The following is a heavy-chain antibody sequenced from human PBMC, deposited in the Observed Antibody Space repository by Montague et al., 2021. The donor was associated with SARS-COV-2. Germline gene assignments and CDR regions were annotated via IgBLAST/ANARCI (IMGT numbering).Heavy chain of an antibody. J-gene: IGHJ4*02. Sequence: SLRLSCAASGFTFSSYAMHWVRQAPGKGLEWVTFISYDGSNKYYAGSVKGRFTISRDNSKNTLYLQMNSLRAEDTAVYYCARDGSSSWFVYFDYWGQGTLVTVSS. D-gene: IGHD6-13*01. CDR3: ARDGSSSWFVYFDY. V-gene: IGHV3-30-3*01. CDR1: GFTFSSYA. CDR2: ISYDGSNK.